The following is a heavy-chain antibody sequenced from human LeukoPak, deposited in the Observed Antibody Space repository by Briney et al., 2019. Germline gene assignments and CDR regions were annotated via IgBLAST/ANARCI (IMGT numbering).Heavy chain of an antibody. Sequence: GASVKVSCKASGGTFSSYAISWVRQAPGQGLEWMGGIIPIFGTANYAQKFQGRVTITADESTSTAYMELSSLRSEDTAVYYCARDGGIAARLMFVPHYYMDVWGKGTTVTVSS. CDR1: GGTFSSYA. J-gene: IGHJ6*03. D-gene: IGHD6-6*01. CDR2: IIPIFGTA. CDR3: ARDGGIAARLMFVPHYYMDV. V-gene: IGHV1-69*13.